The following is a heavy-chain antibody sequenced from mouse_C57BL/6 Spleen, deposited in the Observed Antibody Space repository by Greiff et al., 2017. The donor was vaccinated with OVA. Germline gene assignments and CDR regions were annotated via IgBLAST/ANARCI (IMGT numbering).Heavy chain of an antibody. CDR3: TRGPPDYGSSCDAMDY. D-gene: IGHD1-1*01. V-gene: IGHV1-15*01. CDR1: GYTFTDYE. J-gene: IGHJ4*01. CDR2: IDPETGGT. Sequence: VQLQQSGAELVRPGASVTLSCKASGYTFTDYEMHWVKQTPVHGLEWIGAIDPETGGTAYNQKFKGKAILTADKSSSTAYMELRSLTSEDSAVYYCTRGPPDYGSSCDAMDYWGQGTSVTVSS.